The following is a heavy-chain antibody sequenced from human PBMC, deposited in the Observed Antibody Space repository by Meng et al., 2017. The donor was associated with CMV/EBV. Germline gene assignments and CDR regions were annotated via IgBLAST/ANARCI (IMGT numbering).Heavy chain of an antibody. CDR1: GDRFSDHY. D-gene: IGHD1-1*01. CDR3: VRDHNWGPDY. CDR2: IYPNSGGT. V-gene: IGHV1-2*02. Sequence: VQLVQPGGGVKSPGASVKVSCQTSGDRFSDHYMHWVRQAPGQGLEWMGWIYPNSGGTHYAQKFQDRVTMTRDTSISTVYMELSRLTSDDTAVYYCVRDHNWGPDYWGQGTLVTVSS. J-gene: IGHJ4*02.